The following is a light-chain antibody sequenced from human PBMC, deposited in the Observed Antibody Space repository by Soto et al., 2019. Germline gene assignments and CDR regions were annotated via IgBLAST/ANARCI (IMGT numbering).Light chain of an antibody. J-gene: IGLJ3*02. V-gene: IGLV1-40*01. CDR1: SSNIGAGYD. CDR3: QSYDSSLSGWV. CDR2: GNS. Sequence: QSVLTQPPSVSGAPGQRVTISCTGSSSNIGAGYDVHWYQQLPGTAPKLLIHGNSNRPSGVPDRFSGSKSGTSASLAITGLQAEDEADYYRQSYDSSLSGWVFGGGTKLTVL.